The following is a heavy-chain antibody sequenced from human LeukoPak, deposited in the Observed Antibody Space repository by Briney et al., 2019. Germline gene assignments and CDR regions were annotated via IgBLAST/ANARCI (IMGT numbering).Heavy chain of an antibody. CDR3: AKSYYDSSGYYARTSRYYYYMDV. Sequence: PGGSLRLSCAAYGFTFSSYAMSWVSQAPGKVLEWVSAIRGSGGSTYYADSVKGRFTISRDNSKNTLYLQMNSLRAEDTAVYYCAKSYYDSSGYYARTSRYYYYMDVWGKGTTVTVSS. V-gene: IGHV3-23*01. CDR2: IRGSGGST. CDR1: GFTFSSYA. D-gene: IGHD3-22*01. J-gene: IGHJ6*03.